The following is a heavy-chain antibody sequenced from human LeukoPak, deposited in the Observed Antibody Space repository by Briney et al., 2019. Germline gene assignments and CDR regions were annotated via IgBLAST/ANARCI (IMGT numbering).Heavy chain of an antibody. J-gene: IGHJ1*01. V-gene: IGHV3-64D*06. CDR1: VFTVSTDA. CDR3: VKDREMGSGWAYFQH. D-gene: IGHD6-19*01. Sequence: SRKLSWAASVFTVSTDAMHCDRQSPLKRLEYVSASGRNGDSTYYADSVKGRFTISRDNSKNTLYLQMSSLRPEDTAVYYCVKDREMGSGWAYFQHWGQGTLVTVSS. CDR2: SGRNGDST.